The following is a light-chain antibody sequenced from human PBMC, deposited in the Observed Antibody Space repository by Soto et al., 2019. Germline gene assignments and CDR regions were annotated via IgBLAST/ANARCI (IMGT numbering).Light chain of an antibody. Sequence: QSALTQPASVSGSPGQSITISCAGTSADIGAFNYVSWYQHHPGKAPKLLIYDVSDRPSGVSTRFSASKSANTASLTISGLEVDDDADYYCSSYSTSSALVFGGGTKLTVL. J-gene: IGLJ2*01. CDR2: DVS. CDR1: SADIGAFNY. V-gene: IGLV2-14*03. CDR3: SSYSTSSALV.